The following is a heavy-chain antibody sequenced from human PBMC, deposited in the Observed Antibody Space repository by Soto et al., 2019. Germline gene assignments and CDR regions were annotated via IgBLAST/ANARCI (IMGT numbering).Heavy chain of an antibody. D-gene: IGHD3-22*01. Sequence: ASVKVSCQASGYTFTSYGISWVRQAPGQGLEWMGWISAYNGNTNYAQKLQGRVTMTTDTSTSTAYMELRSLRSDDTAVYYCARDRYYDSSGYYQFDYWGQGTLVTVSS. J-gene: IGHJ4*02. CDR1: GYTFTSYG. V-gene: IGHV1-18*01. CDR2: ISAYNGNT. CDR3: ARDRYYDSSGYYQFDY.